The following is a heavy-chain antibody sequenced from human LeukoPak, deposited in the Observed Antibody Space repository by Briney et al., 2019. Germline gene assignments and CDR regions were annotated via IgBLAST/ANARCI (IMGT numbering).Heavy chain of an antibody. CDR2: IYHSGST. Sequence: KSSETLSLTCAVSGGSISSSNWWSWVRQPPGKGLEWIGEIYHSGSTNYNPSLKSRVTISVDKSKNQFSLKLTSVTAADTAVYFCARGEDFERYYLAYWGQGTLVTVSS. CDR1: GGSISSSNW. D-gene: IGHD3-9*01. J-gene: IGHJ4*02. V-gene: IGHV4-4*02. CDR3: ARGEDFERYYLAY.